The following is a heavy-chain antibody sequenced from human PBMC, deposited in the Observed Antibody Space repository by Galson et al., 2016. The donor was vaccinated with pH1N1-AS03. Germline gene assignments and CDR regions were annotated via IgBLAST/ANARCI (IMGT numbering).Heavy chain of an antibody. V-gene: IGHV1-2*04. Sequence: SVKVSCKASGYIFTGFYVHWVRQAPGQGLEWMGWINPNNGVTNYAQKFQAWVTMTGDTSISTAYMELYGLKSDDTAVYYCARDPRGPCSSATFRTTYYFGMDVWGQGTTVIVSS. CDR1: GYIFTGFY. J-gene: IGHJ6*02. D-gene: IGHD1-26*01. CDR3: ARDPRGPCSSATFRTTYYFGMDV. CDR2: INPNNGVT.